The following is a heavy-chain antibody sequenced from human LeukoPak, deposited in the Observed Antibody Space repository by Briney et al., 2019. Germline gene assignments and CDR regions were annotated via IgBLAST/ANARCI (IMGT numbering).Heavy chain of an antibody. CDR3: ARGEVDDYGDYYYYYGMDV. D-gene: IGHD4-17*01. V-gene: IGHV3-7*01. CDR1: GFTFSSYW. Sequence: GGSLRLSCAASGFTFSSYWMSWVRQAPGRGLEWVANIKQDGSEKYYVDSVKGRFTISRDNAKNSLYLQMNSLRAEDTAVYYCARGEVDDYGDYYYYYGMDVWGQGTTVTVSS. CDR2: IKQDGSEK. J-gene: IGHJ6*02.